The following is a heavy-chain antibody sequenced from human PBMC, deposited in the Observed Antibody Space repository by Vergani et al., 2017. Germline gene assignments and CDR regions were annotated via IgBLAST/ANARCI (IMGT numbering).Heavy chain of an antibody. Sequence: QLQLQESGPGLVKPSETLSLTCTVSGGSISSSSYYWGWIRQPPGKGLEWIGSIFYSGSTYYNPSLKGRVTMSVDTSKNQFSLKLSSVTAADTAVYYCASIPLNGKGDCSGGRCSDXFDYWGQGTLVTVSS. D-gene: IGHD2-15*01. J-gene: IGHJ4*02. CDR3: ASIPLNGKGDCSGGRCSDXFDY. CDR1: GGSISSSSYY. V-gene: IGHV4-39*07. CDR2: IFYSGST.